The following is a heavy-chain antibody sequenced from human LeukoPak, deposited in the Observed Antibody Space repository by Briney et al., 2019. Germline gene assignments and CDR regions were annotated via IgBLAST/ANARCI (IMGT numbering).Heavy chain of an antibody. CDR1: GYSFTTHW. Sequence: GESLKISCKGSGYSFTTHWIGWVRQMPGKGLDWMAIIYPGDSDTRYSPSFQGQVTISADKSISTAYLQWSSLKASDTAMYYCARLGYCGSRSCYYGMDVWGQGTTVTVSS. J-gene: IGHJ6*02. CDR3: ARLGYCGSRSCYYGMDV. CDR2: IYPGDSDT. V-gene: IGHV5-51*01. D-gene: IGHD2-2*01.